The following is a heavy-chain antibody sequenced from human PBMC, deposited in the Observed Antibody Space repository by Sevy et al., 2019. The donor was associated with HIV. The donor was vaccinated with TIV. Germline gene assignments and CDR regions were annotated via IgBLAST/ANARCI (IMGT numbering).Heavy chain of an antibody. CDR1: GFTFSSYA. D-gene: IGHD3-3*01. CDR3: AKEGTYYDFWSGSEETYYYYGMDV. Sequence: GGSLRLSCAASGFTFSSYAMSWVRQAPGKGLEWVSAISGSGGSTYYADSVKRRFTISRDNSKNTLYLQMNSLRAEDTAVYYCAKEGTYYDFWSGSEETYYYYGMDVWGQGTTVTVSS. CDR2: ISGSGGST. V-gene: IGHV3-23*01. J-gene: IGHJ6*02.